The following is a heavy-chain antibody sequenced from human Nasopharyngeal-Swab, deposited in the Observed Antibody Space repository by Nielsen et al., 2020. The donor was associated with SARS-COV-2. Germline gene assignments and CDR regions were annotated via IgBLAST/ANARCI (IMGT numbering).Heavy chain of an antibody. V-gene: IGHV3-33*01. CDR2: IWYDGSEK. CDR3: ARDPPFSGWTLES. J-gene: IGHJ4*02. Sequence: GESLKISCAASGFSLRDSAMHWVRQAPGKGLEWVAVIWYDGSEKYYVDSVKGRFTISRDNSKNTLYLQMNSLRAEDTAVYYCARDPPFSGWTLESWGQGTLVTVSS. D-gene: IGHD6-25*01. CDR1: GFSLRDSA.